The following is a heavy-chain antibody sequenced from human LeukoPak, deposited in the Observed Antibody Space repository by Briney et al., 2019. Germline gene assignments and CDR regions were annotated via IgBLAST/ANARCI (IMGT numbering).Heavy chain of an antibody. CDR2: ISYDGSNK. D-gene: IGHD3-10*01. CDR1: GFTFSSYG. Sequence: GGSLRLSCAASGFTFSSYGMHWVRQAPGKGLEWVAVISYDGSNKYYADSVKGRFTISRDNSKNTLYLQMNSLRAEDTAVYYCANRPRGSGSPDYWGQGTLVTVSS. CDR3: ANRPRGSGSPDY. J-gene: IGHJ4*02. V-gene: IGHV3-30*18.